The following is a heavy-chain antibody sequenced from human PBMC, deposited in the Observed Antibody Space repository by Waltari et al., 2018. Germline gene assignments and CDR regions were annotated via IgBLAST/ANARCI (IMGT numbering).Heavy chain of an antibody. J-gene: IGHJ6*03. V-gene: IGHV1-69*12. D-gene: IGHD3-9*01. CDR1: GGPFSNYV. CDR2: FNPVSDTS. Sequence: QVQLVQSGTEMQKPGSSVKVSCKASGGPFSNYVISWVRQAPGQGLEWLGGFNPVSDTSNFAQKFQGRVTFSADEATTTAYMELSSLRSEDTATYYCARGLIEGRYYDISTGTTHYHHFHMDVWGKGTTVTVSS. CDR3: ARGLIEGRYYDISTGTTHYHHFHMDV.